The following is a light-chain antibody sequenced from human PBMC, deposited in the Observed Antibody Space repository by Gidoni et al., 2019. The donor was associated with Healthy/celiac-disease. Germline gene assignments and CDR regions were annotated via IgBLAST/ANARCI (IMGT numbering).Light chain of an antibody. J-gene: IGKJ2*02. CDR2: GAS. Sequence: IILTQSPGTLSLSPVERATLSCRASQSVSSSYLAWYQQKPGQAPRLLIYGASSRATGIPDRFSGSGSGTDFTLTISRLEPEDFAVYYCQQYGSSPSTFGQGTKLEIK. V-gene: IGKV3-20*01. CDR1: QSVSSSY. CDR3: QQYGSSPST.